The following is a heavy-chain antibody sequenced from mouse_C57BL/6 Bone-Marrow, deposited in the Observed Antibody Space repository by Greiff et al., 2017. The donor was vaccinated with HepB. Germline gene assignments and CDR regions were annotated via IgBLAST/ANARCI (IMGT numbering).Heavy chain of an antibody. CDR3: ARGTTVVAEFDY. CDR1: GYTFTSYW. J-gene: IGHJ2*01. V-gene: IGHV1-61*01. CDR2: IYPSDSET. D-gene: IGHD1-1*01. Sequence: QVQLKQPGAELVRPGSSVKLSCKASGYTFTSYWMDWVKQRPGQGLEWIGNIYPSDSETHYNQKFKDKATLTVDKSSSTAYMQLSSLTSEDSAVYYCARGTTVVAEFDYWDQGTTLTVSS.